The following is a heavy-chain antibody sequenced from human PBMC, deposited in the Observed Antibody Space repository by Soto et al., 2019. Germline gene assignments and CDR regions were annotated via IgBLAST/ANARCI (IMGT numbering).Heavy chain of an antibody. CDR1: GYTLTELS. CDR2: FDPEDGET. V-gene: IGHV1-24*01. J-gene: IGHJ4*02. CDR3: ATLEYSGYDSNY. Sequence: ASVKVSCKVSGYTLTELSMHWVRQAPGKGLEWMGGFDPEDGETIYAQKFQGRVTMTEDTSTDTAYMELGSLRSEDTAVYYCATLEYSGYDSNYWGQGTLVTVSS. D-gene: IGHD5-12*01.